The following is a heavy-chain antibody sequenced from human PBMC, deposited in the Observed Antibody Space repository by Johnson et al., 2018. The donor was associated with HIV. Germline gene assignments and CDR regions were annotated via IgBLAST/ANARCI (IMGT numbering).Heavy chain of an antibody. Sequence: VQLVESGGGLVQPGGSLRLSCAASGFSFSRSWMHWVRHAPGKGLVWVSRSNSDGSTTTYADSVRGRFTISTDKARNTLYLQMNSLRAEDTAMYYCAKEKDYGAFDIWGQGTMVTVSS. CDR3: AKEKDYGAFDI. CDR2: SNSDGSTT. J-gene: IGHJ3*02. CDR1: GFSFSRSW. V-gene: IGHV3-74*01. D-gene: IGHD3-16*01.